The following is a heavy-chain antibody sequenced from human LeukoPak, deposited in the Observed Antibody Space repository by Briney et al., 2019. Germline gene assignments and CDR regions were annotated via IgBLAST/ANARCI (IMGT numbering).Heavy chain of an antibody. CDR3: AKGQNYYDGSGYYSTDY. J-gene: IGHJ4*02. Sequence: GGSLRLSCAASGFTFSSYGMHWVRQAPGKGLEWVAVISPDGVNKYSADSVKGRFTISRDNSKNTLYLQMNSLRAGDTAVYYCAKGQNYYDGSGYYSTDYWGQGAPVTVSS. D-gene: IGHD3-22*01. CDR2: ISPDGVNK. CDR1: GFTFSSYG. V-gene: IGHV3-30*18.